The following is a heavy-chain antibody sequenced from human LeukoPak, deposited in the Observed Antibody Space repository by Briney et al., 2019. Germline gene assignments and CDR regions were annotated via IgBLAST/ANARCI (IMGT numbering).Heavy chain of an antibody. CDR1: GFTFSSNW. Sequence: PGGSLRLSCAASGFTFSSNWMHWVRQAPGKGLVWVSRINSDGSSISYADSVKGRLTISRDNSKNTVYLQMNSLRSEDTAVYYCAREGGVVVAGTFDYWGQGTLVTVSS. CDR2: INSDGSSI. J-gene: IGHJ4*02. CDR3: AREGGVVVAGTFDY. V-gene: IGHV3-74*01. D-gene: IGHD6-19*01.